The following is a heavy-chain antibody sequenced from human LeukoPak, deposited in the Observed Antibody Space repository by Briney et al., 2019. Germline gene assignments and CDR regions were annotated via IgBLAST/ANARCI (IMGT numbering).Heavy chain of an antibody. Sequence: GGSLRLSCAASGFTSSTYAMSWVRQAPGKGLEWVSAISSSGGSTYYADSVKGRFTLSRDNSKNTLYLQMNSLRAEDTAVYYCAKYCGYSSSWYKLGFDYWGQGTLVTVSS. V-gene: IGHV3-23*01. CDR3: AKYCGYSSSWYKLGFDY. J-gene: IGHJ4*02. D-gene: IGHD6-13*01. CDR2: ISSSGGST. CDR1: GFTSSTYA.